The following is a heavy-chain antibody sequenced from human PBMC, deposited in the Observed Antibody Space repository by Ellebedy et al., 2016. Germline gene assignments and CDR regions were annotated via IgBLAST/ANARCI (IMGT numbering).Heavy chain of an antibody. CDR3: YYGHYSGS. CDR1: GFPFRNFF. V-gene: IGHV3-23*01. CDR2: ISGGGDAT. J-gene: IGHJ4*02. D-gene: IGHD4-17*01. Sequence: GGSLRLXXVASGFPFRNFFMSWVRQAPGEGLEWVSTISGGGDATVYADSVKGRFTISRDNSRNTLYLQMNSLRAEDTAMYYCYYGHYSGSWGQGTLVTVSS.